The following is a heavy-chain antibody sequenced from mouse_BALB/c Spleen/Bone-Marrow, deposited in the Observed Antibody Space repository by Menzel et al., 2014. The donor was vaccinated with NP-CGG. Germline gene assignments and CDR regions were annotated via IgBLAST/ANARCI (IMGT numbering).Heavy chain of an antibody. CDR2: ISSGGGST. D-gene: IGHD1-2*01. J-gene: IGHJ3*01. V-gene: IGHV5-12-1*01. Sequence: EVKVVESGGGLVKPGGSLKLSCAASGFAFSSYDMSWVRQTPEKRLEWVAYISSGGGSTYYPDTVKGRFTISRDNAKNSLYLQMSSLKSEDTAMYYCARHGTTANFFAYWGQGTLVTVSA. CDR3: ARHGTTANFFAY. CDR1: GFAFSSYD.